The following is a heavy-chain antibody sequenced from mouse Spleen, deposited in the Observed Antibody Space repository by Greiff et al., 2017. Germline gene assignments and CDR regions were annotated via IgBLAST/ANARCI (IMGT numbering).Heavy chain of an antibody. CDR2: ISSGGSYT. CDR3: ARRGELGRGFFDY. V-gene: IGHV5-9-1*01. D-gene: IGHD4-1*01. J-gene: IGHJ2*01. Sequence: EVKLVESGGGLVKPGGSLKLSCAVSGFTFSSYAMSWVRQTPEKRLEWVATISSGGSYTYYPDSVKGRFTISRDNAKNTLYLQMSSLRSEDTAMYYCARRGELGRGFFDYWGQGTTLTVSS. CDR1: GFTFSSYA.